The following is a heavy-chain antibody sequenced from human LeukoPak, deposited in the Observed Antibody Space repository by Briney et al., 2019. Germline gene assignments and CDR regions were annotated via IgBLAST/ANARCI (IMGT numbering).Heavy chain of an antibody. Sequence: SETLSLTCAVYGGSFSGFYWNWIRQPPGKGLEWIGEIDHSGSTIYNPSLKSRVTISVDTSKNQFSLKLSSVTAADTAVYYCARDLGPTTRGYVDYWGQGTLVTVSS. CDR2: IDHSGST. V-gene: IGHV4-34*01. CDR1: GGSFSGFY. D-gene: IGHD3-16*01. CDR3: ARDLGPTTRGYVDY. J-gene: IGHJ4*02.